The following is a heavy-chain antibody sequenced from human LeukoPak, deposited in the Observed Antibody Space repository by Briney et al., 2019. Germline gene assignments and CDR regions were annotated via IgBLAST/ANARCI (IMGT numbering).Heavy chain of an antibody. CDR1: GFTFGDYA. CDR3: AKDRGGSYLGMGYFDY. D-gene: IGHD1-26*01. CDR2: ISYDGSNK. V-gene: IGHV3-30*04. J-gene: IGHJ4*02. Sequence: GGSLRLSCTASGFTFGDYAMSWVRQAPGKGLEWVAVISYDGSNKYYADSVKGRFTISRDNSKNTLYLQMNSLRAEDTAVYYCAKDRGGSYLGMGYFDYWGQGTLVTVSS.